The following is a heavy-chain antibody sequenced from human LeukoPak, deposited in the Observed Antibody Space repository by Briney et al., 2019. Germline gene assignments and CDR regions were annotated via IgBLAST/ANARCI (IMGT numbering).Heavy chain of an antibody. V-gene: IGHV3-23*01. CDR3: ATFVVVPAARVSWFDP. D-gene: IGHD2-2*01. CDR1: GFTFSSYA. Sequence: GGSLRLSCAASGFTFSSYAMSWVRQAPGKGLEWVSAISGSGGSTYYADSVKGRFTIPRDNSKNTLYLQMNSLRAEDTAVYYCATFVVVPAARVSWFDPWGQGTLVTVSS. J-gene: IGHJ5*02. CDR2: ISGSGGST.